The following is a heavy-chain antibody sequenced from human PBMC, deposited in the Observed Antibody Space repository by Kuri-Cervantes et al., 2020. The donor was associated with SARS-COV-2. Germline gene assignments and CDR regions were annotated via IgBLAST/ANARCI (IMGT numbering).Heavy chain of an antibody. V-gene: IGHV3-21*01. D-gene: IGHD6-6*01. CDR3: ARARTIAAHPENWFDP. Sequence: GESLKISCAASGFTFSSYSMNWVRQAPGKGLEWVSSISISSSYIYYADSVKGRFTISRDNAKNSLYLQMNSLRAEDTAVYYCARARTIAAHPENWFDPWGQGTLVTVSS. J-gene: IGHJ5*02. CDR1: GFTFSSYS. CDR2: ISISSSYI.